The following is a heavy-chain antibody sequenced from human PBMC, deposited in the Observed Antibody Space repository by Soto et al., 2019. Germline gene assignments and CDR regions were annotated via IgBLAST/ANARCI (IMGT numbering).Heavy chain of an antibody. D-gene: IGHD2-15*01. CDR1: GFTFSSYA. Sequence: ESGGGLVQPGGSLRLSCAASGFTFSSYAMSWVRQAPGKGLEWVSAISGSGGSTYYADSVKGRFTISRDNSKNTLYLQMNSLRAEDTAVYYCAKVKYCSGGSCYFVDYWGQGTLVTVSS. V-gene: IGHV3-23*01. CDR3: AKVKYCSGGSCYFVDY. CDR2: ISGSGGST. J-gene: IGHJ4*02.